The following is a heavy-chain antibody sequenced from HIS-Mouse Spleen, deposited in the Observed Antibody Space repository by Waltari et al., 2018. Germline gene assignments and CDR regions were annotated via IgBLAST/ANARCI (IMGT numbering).Heavy chain of an antibody. CDR2: ISSSSSTI. J-gene: IGHJ5*02. D-gene: IGHD1-26*01. Sequence: EVQLVESGGGLVKPGGSLSLSCAARGSTFRNAWMSWVRQDPGKGLEWVSYISSSSSTIYYADSVKGRFTISRDNAKNSLYLQMNSLRDEDTAVYYCARDRYSGSYYWFDPWGQGTLVTVSS. CDR3: ARDRYSGSYYWFDP. V-gene: IGHV3-48*02. CDR1: GSTFRNAW.